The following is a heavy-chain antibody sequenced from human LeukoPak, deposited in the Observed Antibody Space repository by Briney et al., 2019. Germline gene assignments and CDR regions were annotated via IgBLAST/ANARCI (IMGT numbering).Heavy chain of an antibody. Sequence: ASVTVSCKASGYTFTGYYMHWVRQATGQGLEWMGWMNPNSGNTGYAQKFQGRVTMTRNTSISTAYMELSSLRSEDTAVYYCARGPPPWENWFDPWGQGTLVTVSS. CDR2: MNPNSGNT. V-gene: IGHV1-8*02. D-gene: IGHD1-26*01. CDR3: ARGPPPWENWFDP. CDR1: GYTFTGYY. J-gene: IGHJ5*02.